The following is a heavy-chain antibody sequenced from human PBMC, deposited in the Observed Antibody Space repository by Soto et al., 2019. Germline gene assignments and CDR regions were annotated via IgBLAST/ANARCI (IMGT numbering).Heavy chain of an antibody. CDR1: GFTFSTDS. D-gene: IGHD3-9*01. CDR2: ISGNSVHI. J-gene: IGHJ4*02. V-gene: IGHV3-21*01. Sequence: EVQLVESGGGLVQPGESLRLSCEGSGFTFSTDSMNWVRQAPGKGLDWVSSISGNSVHILYADSVKGRFTISRDNAKNSLYLHMNSLRAEDTAVYYCARFETAPGAAAIEDWGQGTLVSVSS. CDR3: ARFETAPGAAAIED.